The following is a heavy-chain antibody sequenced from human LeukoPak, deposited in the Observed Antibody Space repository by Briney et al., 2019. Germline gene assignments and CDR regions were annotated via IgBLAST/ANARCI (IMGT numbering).Heavy chain of an antibody. CDR2: TYNSGST. CDR3: AGGIFGVVINAFHI. D-gene: IGHD3-3*01. V-gene: IGHV4-59*01. Sequence: SETLSLTCTVSGGSISSYHWSWIRQPPGKGLEWIGDTYNSGSTNYNPSPKSRVTISVDTSKNQFSLKLTSVTAADTAVYYCAGGIFGVVINAFHIWDQGTMVTVSS. J-gene: IGHJ3*02. CDR1: GGSISSYH.